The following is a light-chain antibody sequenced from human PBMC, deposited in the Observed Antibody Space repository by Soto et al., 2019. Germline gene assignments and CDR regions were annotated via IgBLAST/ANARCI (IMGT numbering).Light chain of an antibody. CDR2: DAS. Sequence: DIQMTQSPSTLSASVGDRVTITCRASQSISSWLAWYQQKPGKAPKLLIYDASSLESGVPSRFSGSGSGTEFTLTFSSLQPDDFATYYSQQYTSYPLTFRGGTKVDIK. CDR1: QSISSW. J-gene: IGKJ4*01. CDR3: QQYTSYPLT. V-gene: IGKV1-5*01.